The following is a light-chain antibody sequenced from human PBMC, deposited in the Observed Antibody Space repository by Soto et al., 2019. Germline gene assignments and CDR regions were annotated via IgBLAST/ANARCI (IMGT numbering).Light chain of an antibody. CDR1: QSVTSGY. Sequence: EIVMTQSPATLSVSPGEIATLPCRASQSVTSGYLAWYQQKPGQAPRLLIYGASSRATGIPDRFSGSGSGTDFTLTISRLEPEDFAVYYCQQYGSSITFGQGTRLEIK. J-gene: IGKJ5*01. CDR3: QQYGSSIT. V-gene: IGKV3-20*01. CDR2: GAS.